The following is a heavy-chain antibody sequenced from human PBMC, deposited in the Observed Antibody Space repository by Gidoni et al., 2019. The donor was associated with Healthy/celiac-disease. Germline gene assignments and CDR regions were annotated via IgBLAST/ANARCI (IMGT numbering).Heavy chain of an antibody. D-gene: IGHD2-8*01. V-gene: IGHV3-23*01. J-gene: IGHJ4*02. Sequence: EVHLLESGGGLVQPGGSLRLSCAAPGFPFSNYVMTWVRQTPGKGLEWVSTILGGGGTTFYADSVKGRFTISRDDAKSTLDLQMNSLRTEDTAIYYCAKAGLKWYPPHIESWGQGTLVTVSS. CDR1: GFPFSNYV. CDR2: ILGGGGTT. CDR3: AKAGLKWYPPHIES.